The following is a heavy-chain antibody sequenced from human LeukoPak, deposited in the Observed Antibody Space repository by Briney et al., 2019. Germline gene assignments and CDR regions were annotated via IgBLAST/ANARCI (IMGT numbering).Heavy chain of an antibody. CDR2: IYTSGST. Sequence: PSETLSLTCTVSGGSISSGSYYWSWIRQPAGKGLEWIGRIYTSGSTNYNPSLKSRVTMSLDTSKNQFSLKLSSVTAADTAVYYCARVTGYRIEDYFDYWGQGTLVTVSS. D-gene: IGHD6-13*01. J-gene: IGHJ4*02. V-gene: IGHV4-61*02. CDR3: ARVTGYRIEDYFDY. CDR1: GGSISSGSYY.